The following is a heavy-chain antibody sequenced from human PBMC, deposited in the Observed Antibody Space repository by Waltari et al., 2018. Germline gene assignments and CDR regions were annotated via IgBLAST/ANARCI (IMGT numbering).Heavy chain of an antibody. J-gene: IGHJ4*02. D-gene: IGHD6-6*01. CDR2: IYYSGST. CDR3: ARAAMYIAARPGAFDY. V-gene: IGHV4-39*07. CDR1: GGSISSSSYY. Sequence: QLQLQESGPGLVKPSETLSLTCTVSGGSISSSSYYWGWIRQPPGKGLEWIGSIYYSGSTYYNPSLKRRVTISVDTSKNQCSLKLSSVTAADTAVYYCARAAMYIAARPGAFDYWGQGTLVTVSS.